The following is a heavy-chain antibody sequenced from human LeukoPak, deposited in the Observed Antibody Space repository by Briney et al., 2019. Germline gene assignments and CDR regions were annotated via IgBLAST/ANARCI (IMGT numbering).Heavy chain of an antibody. CDR2: INAGNGNT. CDR3: ARLSGSYSAAHFDY. Sequence: GASVTVSCTASGYTFTSYAMHWVRQAPGQRLEWMGWINAGNGNTKYSQKFQGRVTITRDTSASTAYMELSSLRSEDTAVYYCARLSGSYSAAHFDYWGQGALVTVSS. V-gene: IGHV1-3*01. CDR1: GYTFTSYA. D-gene: IGHD1-26*01. J-gene: IGHJ4*02.